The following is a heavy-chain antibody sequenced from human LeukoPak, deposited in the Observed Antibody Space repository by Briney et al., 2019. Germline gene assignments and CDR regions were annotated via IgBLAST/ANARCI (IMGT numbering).Heavy chain of an antibody. CDR1: GFTVSSSY. J-gene: IGHJ3*02. CDR3: ARKNDLFNAAFDI. V-gene: IGHV3-53*01. Sequence: PGGSLRLSCAASGFTVSSSYMSWVRQAPGKGLEWVSITYTDVNTNYADSVKGRFTISRDNSQNTLSPQMNSLRAEDTAVYYCARKNDLFNAAFDIWGQGTVVTAPS. CDR2: TYTDVNT. D-gene: IGHD1-1*01.